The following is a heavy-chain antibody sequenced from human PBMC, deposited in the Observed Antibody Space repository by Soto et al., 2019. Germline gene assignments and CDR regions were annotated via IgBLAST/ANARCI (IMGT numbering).Heavy chain of an antibody. J-gene: IGHJ4*02. D-gene: IGHD4-17*01. V-gene: IGHV3-74*01. CDR3: ARDIGHGEYGDH. CDR1: GFTFNNYW. Sequence: XXSLRLSCAASGFTFNNYWMHWVRQAPGKGLVWVSSXSSDARPTNYAESVKGXXTISRHNXXNTIYLTIKSLRVEDTAVYYCARDIGHGEYGDHWAQRILVTVSS. CDR2: XSSDARPT.